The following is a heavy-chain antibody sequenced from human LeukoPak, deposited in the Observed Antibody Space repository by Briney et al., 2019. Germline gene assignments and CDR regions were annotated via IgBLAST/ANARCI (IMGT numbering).Heavy chain of an antibody. V-gene: IGHV4-38-2*02. Sequence: SETLSLTCSVSGYSISSEYYWGWIRQPPGKGLEWIGSIYHSGSTYYNPSLKSRVTISVDTSKNQFSLKLSSVTAADTAVYYCARDSSGYYYGVGNWFDPWGQGTLVTVSS. D-gene: IGHD3-22*01. CDR1: GYSISSEYY. J-gene: IGHJ5*02. CDR2: IYHSGST. CDR3: ARDSSGYYYGVGNWFDP.